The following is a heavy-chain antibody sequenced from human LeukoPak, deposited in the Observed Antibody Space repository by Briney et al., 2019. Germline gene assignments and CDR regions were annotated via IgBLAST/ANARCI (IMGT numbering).Heavy chain of an antibody. J-gene: IGHJ4*02. V-gene: IGHV3-33*06. CDR3: AKDAQRGFDYSNSLEY. CDR2: IWNDGSNQ. Sequence: PGKSLTLSCVASQFTFSHYGMHWVRQAPGKGLEWVAVIWNDGSNQYYADSVKGRFTISRGNSQNTVYLQMNSLRAEDTAVYYCAKDAQRGFDYSNSLEYWGQGTLVTVSS. D-gene: IGHD4-11*01. CDR1: QFTFSHYG.